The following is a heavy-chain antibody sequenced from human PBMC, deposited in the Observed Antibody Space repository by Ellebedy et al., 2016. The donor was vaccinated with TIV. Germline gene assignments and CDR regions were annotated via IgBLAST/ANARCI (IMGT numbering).Heavy chain of an antibody. J-gene: IGHJ5*02. D-gene: IGHD3-10*01. V-gene: IGHV4-38-2*02. CDR3: ARDPDLWFGELSSWFDP. Sequence: SETLSLTCTVSGGSISSYYWGWIRQPPGKGLEWIGSIYHSGSTYYNSSLKSRVTISVDTSKNQFSLKLGAVTAADTAVYYCARDPDLWFGELSSWFDPWGQGTLVTVSS. CDR1: GGSISSYY. CDR2: IYHSGST.